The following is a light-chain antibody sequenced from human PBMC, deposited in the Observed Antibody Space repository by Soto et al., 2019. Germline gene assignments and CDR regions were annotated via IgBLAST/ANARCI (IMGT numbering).Light chain of an antibody. Sequence: DIQMTQSPSSLSASVGDRVTITCRASQSISSYLNWYQQKPGKAPKLLIYAASSLQSGVPSRFSGCGSGTDFTLTISSLQPEDFATYYCQQSYNTPLTFGGGTKVEIK. CDR3: QQSYNTPLT. V-gene: IGKV1-39*01. CDR1: QSISSY. J-gene: IGKJ4*01. CDR2: AAS.